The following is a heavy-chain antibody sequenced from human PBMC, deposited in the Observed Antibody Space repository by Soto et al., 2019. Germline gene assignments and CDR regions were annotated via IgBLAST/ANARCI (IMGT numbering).Heavy chain of an antibody. D-gene: IGHD3-3*01. CDR1: GYTLTELS. Sequence: ASVKVSCKVSGYTLTELSMHWVRQAPGKGLEWMGGFDPEDGETIYAQKFQGRVTMTEDTSTDTAYMELSSLRSEDTAVYYCATTFYDFWSGYLAGLWFDPWGQRTLVTVSP. CDR3: ATTFYDFWSGYLAGLWFDP. V-gene: IGHV1-24*01. J-gene: IGHJ5*02. CDR2: FDPEDGET.